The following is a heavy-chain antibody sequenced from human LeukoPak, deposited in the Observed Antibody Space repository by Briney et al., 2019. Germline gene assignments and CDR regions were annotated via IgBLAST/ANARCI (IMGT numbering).Heavy chain of an antibody. V-gene: IGHV4-61*01. CDR2: IYYSGST. CDR1: GGSVSSGSYY. CDR3: ARAGGYGDANWFDP. J-gene: IGHJ5*02. D-gene: IGHD4-17*01. Sequence: PSETLSLTCTVSGGSVSSGSYYLSWIRQPPGKGLEWIGYIYYSGSTNYNPSLKSRVTISVDTSKNQFSLKLSSVTAADTAVYYCARAGGYGDANWFDPWGQGTLVTVSS.